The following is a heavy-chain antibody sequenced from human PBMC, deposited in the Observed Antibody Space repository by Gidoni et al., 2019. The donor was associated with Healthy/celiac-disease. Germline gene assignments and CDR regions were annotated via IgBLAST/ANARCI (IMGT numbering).Heavy chain of an antibody. CDR3: AKDLWQQPLYYYYGMDV. J-gene: IGHJ6*02. CDR1: GCTFSSYA. Sequence: EVQLLESGGGLVQPGGSLRLSCAASGCTFSSYAMSWVRQAPGKGLEWVSAISGSGGSTYYADSVKGRFTISRDNSKNTLYLQMNSLRAEDTAVYYCAKDLWQQPLYYYYGMDVWGQGTTVTVSS. D-gene: IGHD6-13*01. V-gene: IGHV3-23*01. CDR2: ISGSGGST.